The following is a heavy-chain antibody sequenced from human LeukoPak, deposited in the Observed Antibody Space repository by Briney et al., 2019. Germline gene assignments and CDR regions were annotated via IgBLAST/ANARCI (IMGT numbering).Heavy chain of an antibody. Sequence: SETLSLTCAVYGGSFSGYYWSWNRQPPGKGLEWIGEINHSGSTNYNPSLKSRVTISVDTSKNQFSLKLSSVTAADMAVYYCASARITMVRGVLAQNFIDYWGQGTLVTVSS. D-gene: IGHD3-10*01. CDR2: INHSGST. CDR1: GGSFSGYY. J-gene: IGHJ4*02. V-gene: IGHV4-34*01. CDR3: ASARITMVRGVLAQNFIDY.